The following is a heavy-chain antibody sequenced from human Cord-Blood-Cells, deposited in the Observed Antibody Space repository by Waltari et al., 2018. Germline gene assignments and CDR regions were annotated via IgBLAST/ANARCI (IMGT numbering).Heavy chain of an antibody. V-gene: IGHV4-38-2*02. J-gene: IGHJ3*02. Sequence: QVQLQESGPGLVKPSETLSLTCAVSGYSISSGYYWGWIRQPPGKGLEWIGSIYHSGSTYYNPPLKSRVTISVDTSKNQFSLKLSSVTAADTAVYYCARDPRANWGYEGAFDIWGQGTMVTVSS. CDR2: IYHSGST. CDR3: ARDPRANWGYEGAFDI. D-gene: IGHD7-27*01. CDR1: GYSISSGYY.